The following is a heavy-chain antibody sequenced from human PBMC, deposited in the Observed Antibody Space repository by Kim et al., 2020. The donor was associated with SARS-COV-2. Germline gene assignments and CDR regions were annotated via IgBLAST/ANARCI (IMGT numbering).Heavy chain of an antibody. J-gene: IGHJ6*02. CDR3: ARNLYSGSYYRYYYGMDV. V-gene: IGHV5-51*01. D-gene: IGHD1-26*01. Sequence: GESLKISCKGSGYSFSSYWIGWVRQMPGKGLEWMGIIYPGDSDTRYSPSFQGQVTISADKSISTAYLQWSSLNASDTAMYYCARNLYSGSYYRYYYGMDVWGQGTTVTVSS. CDR1: GYSFSSYW. CDR2: IYPGDSDT.